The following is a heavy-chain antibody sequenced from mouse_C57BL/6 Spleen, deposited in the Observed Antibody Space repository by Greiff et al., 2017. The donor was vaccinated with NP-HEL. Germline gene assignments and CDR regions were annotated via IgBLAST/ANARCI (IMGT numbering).Heavy chain of an antibody. D-gene: IGHD2-1*01. V-gene: IGHV1-55*01. CDR1: GYTFTSYW. J-gene: IGHJ2*01. Sequence: QVQLQQPGAELVKPGASVKMSCKASGYTFTSYWITWVKQRPGQGLEWIGDIYPGSGSTNYNEKFKSKATLTVDTSSSTAYMQLSSLTSEDSAVYYCARVDYGNYGGYFDYWGQGTTLTVSS. CDR2: IYPGSGST. CDR3: ARVDYGNYGGYFDY.